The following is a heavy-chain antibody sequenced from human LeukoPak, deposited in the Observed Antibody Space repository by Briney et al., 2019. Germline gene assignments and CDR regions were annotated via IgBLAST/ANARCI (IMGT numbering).Heavy chain of an antibody. Sequence: GGSLRLSCAASGFSFSNYGMHWVRQAPGKGLEWVAFIRYDGSNKYYADSVKGRFTISRDNSKNTLYLQMNSLRAEDTAVYYCARPIMITFGGVIAGGDPGAFDIWGQGTMVTVSS. CDR1: GFSFSNYG. J-gene: IGHJ3*02. V-gene: IGHV3-30*02. D-gene: IGHD3-16*02. CDR2: IRYDGSNK. CDR3: ARPIMITFGGVIAGGDPGAFDI.